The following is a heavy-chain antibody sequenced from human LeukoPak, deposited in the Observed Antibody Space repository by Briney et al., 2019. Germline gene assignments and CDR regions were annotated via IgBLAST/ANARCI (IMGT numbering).Heavy chain of an antibody. CDR2: ISAYNGYT. V-gene: IGHV1-18*01. Sequence: GASVKVSCKASGYTFTSYGISWVRQAPGQGLEWMGWISAYNGYTSYAQKLQGRVTMTTHTSTSTAYMELRSLRSDDTAVYYCARGRSYGDYDYWGQGTLVTVSS. CDR3: ARGRSYGDYDY. J-gene: IGHJ4*02. CDR1: GYTFTSYG. D-gene: IGHD4-17*01.